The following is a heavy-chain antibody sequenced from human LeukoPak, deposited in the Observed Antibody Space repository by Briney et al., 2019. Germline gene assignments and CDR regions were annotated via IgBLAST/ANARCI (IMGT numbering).Heavy chain of an antibody. V-gene: IGHV3-33*01. CDR2: IWYDGSNK. J-gene: IGHJ4*02. CDR3: ARGSSTYSSSWGDY. Sequence: GGSLRLSCAASGFTFSSYGMHWVRQAPGKGLEWVAVIWYDGSNKYYADSVKGRFTISRDNSKNTLYLQMNGLRAEDTAVYYCARGSSTYSSSWGDYWGQGTLVTVSS. CDR1: GFTFSSYG. D-gene: IGHD6-13*01.